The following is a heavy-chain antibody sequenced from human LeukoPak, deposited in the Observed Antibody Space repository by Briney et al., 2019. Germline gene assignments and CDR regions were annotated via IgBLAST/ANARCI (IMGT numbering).Heavy chain of an antibody. Sequence: GGSLRLSCAVSGFTFSNSAMSWVRQAPGKGLEWVSAISASGGTTYYADSVKGRFTISRDNSKNTLYLQMNSLRAEDTALYFCAKKAQYNGNYPLDYWGQGTLVTVSS. D-gene: IGHD1-26*01. J-gene: IGHJ4*02. CDR1: GFTFSNSA. CDR2: ISASGGTT. V-gene: IGHV3-23*01. CDR3: AKKAQYNGNYPLDY.